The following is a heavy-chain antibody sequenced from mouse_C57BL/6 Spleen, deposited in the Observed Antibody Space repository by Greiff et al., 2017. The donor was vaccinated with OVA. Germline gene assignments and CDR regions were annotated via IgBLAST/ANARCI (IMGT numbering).Heavy chain of an antibody. CDR3: AEGLRKDYAMDY. J-gene: IGHJ4*01. V-gene: IGHV3-6*01. CDR2: ISYDGSN. Sequence: EVKLEESGPGLVKPSQSLSLTCSVTGYSITSGYYWNWIRQFPGNKLEWMGYISYDGSNNYNPSLKNRISITRDTSKNQFFLKLNSVTTEDTATYYCAEGLRKDYAMDYWGQGTSVTVSS. D-gene: IGHD2-4*01. CDR1: GYSITSGYY.